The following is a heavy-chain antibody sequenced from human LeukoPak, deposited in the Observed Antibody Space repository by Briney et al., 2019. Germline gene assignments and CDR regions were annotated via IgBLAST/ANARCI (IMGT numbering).Heavy chain of an antibody. V-gene: IGHV1-69*13. J-gene: IGHJ6*03. CDR2: IIPISGTA. CDR1: GGTFSSYA. CDR3: ARDNPSGSYYVDYYYYMDV. D-gene: IGHD1-26*01. Sequence: ASVKVSCKASGGTFSSYAISWVRQAPGQGLEWMGGIIPISGTANYAQKFQGRVTITADESTSTAYMELSSLRSEDTAVYYCARDNPSGSYYVDYYYYMDVWGKGTTVTISS.